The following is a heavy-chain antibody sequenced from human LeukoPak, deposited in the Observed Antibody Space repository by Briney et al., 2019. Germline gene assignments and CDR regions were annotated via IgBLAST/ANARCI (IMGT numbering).Heavy chain of an antibody. CDR1: GFTFSSYS. J-gene: IGHJ4*02. Sequence: RGGSLRLSCAASGFTFSSYSMTWVRQAPGTGLEWVSYISSSSTTSYTSSVKGRFTIARDNAKNSLYLQMNSLRDEDTAVYYCVRILPYSSGSDYWGQGTLVTVSS. V-gene: IGHV3-48*02. D-gene: IGHD6-19*01. CDR2: ISSSSTT. CDR3: VRILPYSSGSDY.